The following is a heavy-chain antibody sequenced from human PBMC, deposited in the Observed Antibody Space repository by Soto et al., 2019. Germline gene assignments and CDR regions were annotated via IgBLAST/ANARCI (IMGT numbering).Heavy chain of an antibody. CDR2: INPNSGGT. J-gene: IGHJ4*02. CDR1: GYTFTGYY. Sequence: QVQLVQSGAEVKKPGASVKVFCKASGYTFTGYYMHWVRQAPGQGLEWMGWINPNSGGTNYAQKFQGWVTMTRDTSISTAYMELSRLRSDDTAVYYCARAGVCSGGSCYFDYWGQGTLVTVSS. CDR3: ARAGVCSGGSCYFDY. D-gene: IGHD2-15*01. V-gene: IGHV1-2*04.